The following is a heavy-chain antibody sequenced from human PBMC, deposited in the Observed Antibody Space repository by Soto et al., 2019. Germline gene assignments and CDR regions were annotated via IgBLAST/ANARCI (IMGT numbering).Heavy chain of an antibody. Sequence: ASVKVYCKASGYSFSDHYIHWVRQAPGQGLEWMGWINPDSGGTNYAQKFQDWVIMTSDTSINTVYMELSGLRSDDIAVYYCARNGGGSGSYYSIDVWGPGTLVTVSS. CDR2: INPDSGGT. D-gene: IGHD1-26*01. CDR3: ARNGGGSGSYYSIDV. CDR1: GYSFSDHY. J-gene: IGHJ4*02. V-gene: IGHV1-2*04.